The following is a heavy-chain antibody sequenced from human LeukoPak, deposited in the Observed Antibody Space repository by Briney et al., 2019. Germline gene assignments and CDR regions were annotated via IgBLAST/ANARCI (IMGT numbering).Heavy chain of an antibody. V-gene: IGHV1-69*04. CDR1: GGTFSSYA. Sequence: GASVKVSCKASGGTFSSYAISWVRQAPGQGLEWMGRIIPILGIANYAQKFQGRVTITADKSTSTAYMELSSLRSEDTAVYYCACDGNGANTAAFDIWGQGTMVTVSS. CDR2: IIPILGIA. D-gene: IGHD4/OR15-4a*01. CDR3: ACDGNGANTAAFDI. J-gene: IGHJ3*02.